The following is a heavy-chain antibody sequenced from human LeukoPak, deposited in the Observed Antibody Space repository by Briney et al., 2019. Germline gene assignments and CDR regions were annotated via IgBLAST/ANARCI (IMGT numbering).Heavy chain of an antibody. J-gene: IGHJ3*01. CDR1: GGSISSYY. Sequence: SETLSLTCTVSGGSISSYYWSWIRQPTGKGLEWIGNIYYSGSTNYNPSLKRRVTISVDTTKNQFSLKLSSVTAADPAASYFGSTSSGWSSAFDVWGQGTMVSVSS. CDR2: IYYSGST. D-gene: IGHD2-8*02. CDR3: GSTSSGWSSAFDV. V-gene: IGHV4-59*12.